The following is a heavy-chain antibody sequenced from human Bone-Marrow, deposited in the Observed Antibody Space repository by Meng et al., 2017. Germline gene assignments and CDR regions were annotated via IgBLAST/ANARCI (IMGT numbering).Heavy chain of an antibody. CDR2: IWFDGTKT. J-gene: IGHJ4*02. V-gene: IGHV3-33*08. CDR3: ARDLSYGSDWPGY. D-gene: IGHD6-19*01. Sequence: GGSLRLSCAASGFTFSNAWMTWVRQAPGKGLEWLGLIWFDGTKTYYGESVKGRITISRDKSKNTVSLQIDSLRPEDTGVYYCARDLSYGSDWPGYWGQGTLVTVSS. CDR1: GFTFSNAW.